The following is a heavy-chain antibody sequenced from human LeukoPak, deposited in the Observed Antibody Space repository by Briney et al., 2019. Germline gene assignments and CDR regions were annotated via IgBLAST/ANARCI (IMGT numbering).Heavy chain of an antibody. CDR2: IIPIFGTA. Sequence: SVKVSCKASGGTFSSYAISWVRQAPGQGLEWMGGIIPIFGTANYAQKFQGRVTITADESTSTAYMELSSLRSEDTAVYYCASFHSGSGEFDYWGQGTLVTVSS. V-gene: IGHV1-69*13. D-gene: IGHD3-10*01. J-gene: IGHJ4*02. CDR1: GGTFSSYA. CDR3: ASFHSGSGEFDY.